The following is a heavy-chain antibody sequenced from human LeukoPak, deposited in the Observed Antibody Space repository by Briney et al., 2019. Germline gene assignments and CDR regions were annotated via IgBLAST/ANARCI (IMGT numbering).Heavy chain of an antibody. CDR2: IIPIFGTA. CDR1: GGTFSSYA. CDR3: ARESAGIAAAGTVDY. Sequence: SVKVSCKASGGTFSSYAISWVRQAPGQGLEWMGGIIPIFGTANYAQKFQGRVTITMDESTSTAYMELSSLRSEDTAVYYCARESAGIAAAGTVDYWGLGTLVTVSS. D-gene: IGHD6-13*01. J-gene: IGHJ4*02. V-gene: IGHV1-69*05.